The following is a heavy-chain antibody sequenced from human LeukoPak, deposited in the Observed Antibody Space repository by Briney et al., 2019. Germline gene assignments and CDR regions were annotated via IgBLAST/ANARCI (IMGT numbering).Heavy chain of an antibody. D-gene: IGHD4-17*01. CDR1: GDSISSGSYY. CDR3: AREGYGAQGTAFDY. J-gene: IGHJ4*02. CDR2: IYTSGST. V-gene: IGHV4-61*02. Sequence: SETLSLTCTVSGDSISSGSYYWSWIRQPAGKGLEWIGRIYTSGSTNYNPSLKSRVTISVDTSKNQFSLKLSSVTAADTAVYYCAREGYGAQGTAFDYWGQGTLVTVSS.